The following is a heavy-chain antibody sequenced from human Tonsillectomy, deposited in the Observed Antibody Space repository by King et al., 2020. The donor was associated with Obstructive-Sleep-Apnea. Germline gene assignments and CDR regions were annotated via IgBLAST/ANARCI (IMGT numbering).Heavy chain of an antibody. CDR3: VGSFLGF. CDR2: IRSKTDGGTP. V-gene: IGHV3-15*01. D-gene: IGHD1-26*01. J-gene: IGHJ4*02. Sequence: VQLVESGGGLVKPGGSLRLSCEASGFIFSDAWMIWVRQAPGKGLEWVAHIRSKTDGGTPDYSAPVKGRFSISRDESKNTVYLQMNSLKSEDTAVYYCVGSFLGFWGQGILVTVSS. CDR1: GFIFSDAW.